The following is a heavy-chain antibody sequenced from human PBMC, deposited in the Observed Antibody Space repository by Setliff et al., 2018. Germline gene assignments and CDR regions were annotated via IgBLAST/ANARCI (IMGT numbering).Heavy chain of an antibody. CDR3: ARVWSMVSDSYYFYMDV. J-gene: IGHJ6*03. D-gene: IGHD2-8*02. CDR1: GFTFNNYW. CDR2: IRSDGSFT. V-gene: IGHV3-74*01. Sequence: GGSLRLSCAASGFTFNNYWMHWVRQVPGKGLVWVSRIRSDGSFTSYADSVKGRFTISRDNAKNTLYLQMTSLTTEDTALYYCARVWSMVSDSYYFYMDVWGKGTTVTVSS.